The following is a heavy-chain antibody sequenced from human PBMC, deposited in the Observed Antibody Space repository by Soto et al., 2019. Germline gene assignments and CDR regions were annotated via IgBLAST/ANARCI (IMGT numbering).Heavy chain of an antibody. Sequence: QVQLVQSGAEVKKPGSSVKVSCKASGGTFSSYTISWVRQAPGQGLEWMGRIIPILGIANYAQKFQGRVTITADKSTRTAYRERSSLRSEDTAVYYWARQGGCTSCYRYYYGMDVWGQGTTVTVSS. CDR2: IIPILGIA. CDR3: ARQGGCTSCYRYYYGMDV. V-gene: IGHV1-69*02. D-gene: IGHD2-2*01. J-gene: IGHJ6*02. CDR1: GGTFSSYT.